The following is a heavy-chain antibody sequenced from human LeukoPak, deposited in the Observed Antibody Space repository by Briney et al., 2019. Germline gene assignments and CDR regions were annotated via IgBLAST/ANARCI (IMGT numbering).Heavy chain of an antibody. CDR1: GYTFTGYY. CDR3: ARVDCTSTNCYPFDP. CDR2: INPNSGAT. Sequence: ASVKVSCKASGYTFTGYYMHWVRQAPGQGLELMGRINPNSGATNYAQKFQGRVTMTRDTSISTAYMELASLRSDDTAIYYCARVDCTSTNCYPFDPWGQGTPVIVSS. V-gene: IGHV1-2*06. D-gene: IGHD2-2*01. J-gene: IGHJ5*02.